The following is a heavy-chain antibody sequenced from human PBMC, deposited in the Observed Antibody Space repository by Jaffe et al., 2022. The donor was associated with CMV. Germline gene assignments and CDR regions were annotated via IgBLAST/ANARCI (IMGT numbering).Heavy chain of an antibody. CDR2: IIPIFGTA. V-gene: IGHV1-69*01. CDR1: GGTFSSYA. J-gene: IGHJ4*02. Sequence: QVQLVQSGAEVKKPGSSVKVSCKASGGTFSSYAISWVRQAPGQGLEWMGGIIPIFGTANYAQKFQGRVTITADESTSTAYMELSSLRSEDTAVYYCARVRYYYDSSGSRVDYFDYWGQGTLVTVSS. CDR3: ARVRYYYDSSGSRVDYFDY. D-gene: IGHD3-22*01.